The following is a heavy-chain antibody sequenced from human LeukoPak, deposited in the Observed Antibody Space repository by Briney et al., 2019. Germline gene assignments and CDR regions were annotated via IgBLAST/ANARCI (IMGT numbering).Heavy chain of an antibody. CDR1: GYTFSGSD. CDR2: TSSSGGNT. V-gene: IGHV3-23*01. Sequence: GGCVRLSCAASGYTFSGSDMSWIRQTPGKGLEWVSATSSSGGNTFTADSVKGRFTISRDNSKNTVFLQMNSLRVEDTAVYYCARGPPYSSGHDYWGQGTLVTVSS. CDR3: ARGPPYSSGHDY. D-gene: IGHD6-19*01. J-gene: IGHJ4*02.